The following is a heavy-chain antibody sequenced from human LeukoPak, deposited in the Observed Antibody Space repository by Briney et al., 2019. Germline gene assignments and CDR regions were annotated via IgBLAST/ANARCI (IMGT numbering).Heavy chain of an antibody. CDR2: ISSSSSYI. Sequence: PGGSLRLSCAASGFTFSSYSMNWVRQAPGKGLEWVSSISSSSSYIYYADSMKGRFTISRDDAKNSLYLQMNSLRAEDTAMYYCAGLVPAHFWGQGSLVTVSS. CDR3: AGLVPAHF. J-gene: IGHJ4*02. V-gene: IGHV3-21*01. CDR1: GFTFSSYS. D-gene: IGHD2-2*01.